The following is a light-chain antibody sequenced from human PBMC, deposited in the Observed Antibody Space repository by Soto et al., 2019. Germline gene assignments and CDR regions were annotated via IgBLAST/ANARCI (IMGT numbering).Light chain of an antibody. CDR2: DVS. CDR1: SSDVGGYNY. J-gene: IGLJ2*01. V-gene: IGLV2-14*01. CDR3: SSYTTSSIVV. Sequence: QSALTQPASVSGSPGQSITISCTGTSSDVGGYNYVSWYQQHPGKAPKVIIYDVSNRPSGVSDRFSGSKSGNTASLTISGLQAEDEADYYCSSYTTSSIVVFGGGTQLTVL.